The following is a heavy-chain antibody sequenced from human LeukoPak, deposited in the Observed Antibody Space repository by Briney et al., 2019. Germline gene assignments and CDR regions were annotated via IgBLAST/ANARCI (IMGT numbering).Heavy chain of an antibody. J-gene: IGHJ6*02. CDR3: ARDGTPWLVRSMDYYYYGMDV. V-gene: IGHV4-59*01. CDR2: IYCSGST. Sequence: SETLSLTCTVSGGSISSYYWRWIRQPPGKGLEWIGYIYCSGSTNYNPSLKSRVTISVDAPKNQFSLKLSSVTAADTAVYYCARDGTPWLVRSMDYYYYGMDVWGQGTTVTVSS. CDR1: GGSISSYY. D-gene: IGHD6-19*01.